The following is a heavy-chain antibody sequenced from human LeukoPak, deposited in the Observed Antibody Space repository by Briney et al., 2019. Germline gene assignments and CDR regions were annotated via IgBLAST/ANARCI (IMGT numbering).Heavy chain of an antibody. CDR1: GFMFSSNW. D-gene: IGHD2-15*01. Sequence: GGSLRLSCAASGFMFSSNWMNWVRQAPGKGLEWVSVLYSDGRTYYADSVKGRFTISRDTSKNTLYLQVNSLRAEDTAVYYCARGGGYYPIDYWGQGTLVTVSS. CDR3: ARGGGYYPIDY. CDR2: LYSDGRT. J-gene: IGHJ4*02. V-gene: IGHV3-53*01.